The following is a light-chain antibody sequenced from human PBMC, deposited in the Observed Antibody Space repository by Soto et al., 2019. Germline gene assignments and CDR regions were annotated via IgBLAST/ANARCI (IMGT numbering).Light chain of an antibody. CDR1: SSNIGENF. J-gene: IGLJ2*01. CDR3: GTWDSSLNGYVV. Sequence: QSVLTQPPSVSAAPRQKVTISCSGSSSNIGENFVSWYQHLPGTAPKLLIYDNYKRPSGIPDRFSGSKSGTSATLDINGLQTGDEAVYYCGTWDSSLNGYVVFGGGTKRTVL. V-gene: IGLV1-51*01. CDR2: DNY.